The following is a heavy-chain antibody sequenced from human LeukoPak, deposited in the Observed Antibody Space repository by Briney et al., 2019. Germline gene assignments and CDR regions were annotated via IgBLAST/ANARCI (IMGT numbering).Heavy chain of an antibody. V-gene: IGHV3-7*03. J-gene: IGHJ6*03. CDR3: ARAYSGYDYLGGYYYYYYMDV. CDR2: VNHDMSEK. D-gene: IGHD5-12*01. Sequence: GGSLRLSCAASGFTFNRHWMTWVRQAPGKGLEWVANVNHDMSEKNYVESVKGRFTISRDNAKNSLYLQMNSLRAEDTALYHCARAYSGYDYLGGYYYYYYMDVWGKGTTVTISS. CDR1: GFTFNRHW.